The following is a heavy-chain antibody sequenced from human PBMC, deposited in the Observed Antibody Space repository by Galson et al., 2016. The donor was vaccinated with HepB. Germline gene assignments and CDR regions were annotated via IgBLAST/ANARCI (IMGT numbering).Heavy chain of an antibody. V-gene: IGHV3-53*01. CDR1: GFSVSGKY. Sequence: SLRLSCAASGFSVSGKYMSWARQAPGKGLEWVSAIFSGDATYYRDSVKGRFITTRDTSKNNLYLQMNNLRAEDTAIYYCEGYSDPFDIWGQGTMVTVSS. CDR3: EGYSDPFDI. CDR2: IFSGDAT. J-gene: IGHJ3*02. D-gene: IGHD3-22*01.